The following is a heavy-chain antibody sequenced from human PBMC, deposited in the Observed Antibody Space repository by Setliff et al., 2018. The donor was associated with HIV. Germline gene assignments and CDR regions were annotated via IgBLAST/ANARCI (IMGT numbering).Heavy chain of an antibody. D-gene: IGHD3-10*01. CDR3: ARGRGFGESGYSYYYMDV. V-gene: IGHV3-21*01. CDR1: GFTFNIYS. J-gene: IGHJ6*03. CDR2: ISSSGKYI. Sequence: GGSLRLSCTASGFTFNIYSMNWVRQAPGKGLEWVSSISSSGKYIYYADSVKGRFTISRGNAKSSLYLQMNSLRAEDTAVYYCARGRGFGESGYSYYYMDVWGKGTTVTVSS.